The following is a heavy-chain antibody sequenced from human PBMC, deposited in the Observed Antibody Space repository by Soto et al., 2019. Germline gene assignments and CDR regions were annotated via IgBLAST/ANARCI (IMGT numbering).Heavy chain of an antibody. CDR2: ISAYNGNT. D-gene: IGHD3-10*01. J-gene: IGHJ6*02. Sequence: ASVKVSCKASGYTFTIYGISWVRQAPGQGLEWMGWISAYNGNTNYAQKLRGRVTMTTDTSTSTAYMELRSLRSDDTAVYYCARAHRWFGELTYYYYGMDVWGQGTTVTVSS. V-gene: IGHV1-18*04. CDR3: ARAHRWFGELTYYYYGMDV. CDR1: GYTFTIYG.